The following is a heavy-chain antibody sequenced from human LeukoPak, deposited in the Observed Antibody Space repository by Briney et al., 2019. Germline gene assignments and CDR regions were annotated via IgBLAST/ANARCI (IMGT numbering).Heavy chain of an antibody. CDR3: AKDTTMIVVVPWDAFDI. CDR1: GFTFSSYG. Sequence: GSLRLSCEASGFTFSSYGMHWVRQAPGKGLEWVAFIRYDGYNKYYGDSVKGRFTISRDNSKNTLYLQMNSLRAEDTAVYYCAKDTTMIVVVPWDAFDIWGQGTMVTVSS. D-gene: IGHD3-22*01. J-gene: IGHJ3*02. V-gene: IGHV3-30*02. CDR2: IRYDGYNK.